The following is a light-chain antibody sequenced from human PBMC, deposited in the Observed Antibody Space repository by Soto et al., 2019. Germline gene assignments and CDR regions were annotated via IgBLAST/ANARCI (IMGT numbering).Light chain of an antibody. Sequence: QSALTQPASVSGSPGQSITISCTGTTSDVGGYNYASWYQQHPGKAPKLMIYEVRNRPSGISDRFSGSKSGNTASLTISGLQPEDEADYYCSSYTSSNTWVLGGGTKLTVL. CDR1: TSDVGGYNY. J-gene: IGLJ3*02. V-gene: IGLV2-14*01. CDR2: EVR. CDR3: SSYTSSNTWV.